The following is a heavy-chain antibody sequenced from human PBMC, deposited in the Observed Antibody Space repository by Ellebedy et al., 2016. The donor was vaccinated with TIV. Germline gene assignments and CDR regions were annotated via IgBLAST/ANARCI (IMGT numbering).Heavy chain of an antibody. D-gene: IGHD4-23*01. CDR3: AKEDYGGPPASGMDV. V-gene: IGHV3-23*01. CDR1: GFTFSSYG. CDR2: ISGSGGST. Sequence: GESLKISCAASGFTFSSYGMHWVRQAPGKGLEWVSAISGSGGSTYYADSVKGRFTISRDNSKNTLYLQMNSLRAEDTAVYYCAKEDYGGPPASGMDVWGQGTTVTVSS. J-gene: IGHJ6*02.